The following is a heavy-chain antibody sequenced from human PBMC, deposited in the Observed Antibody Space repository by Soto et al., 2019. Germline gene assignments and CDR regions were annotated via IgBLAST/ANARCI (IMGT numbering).Heavy chain of an antibody. CDR1: GLTVSGKKY. J-gene: IGHJ3*01. D-gene: IGHD1-1*01. V-gene: IGHV3-53*01. Sequence: GSLRLSCAASGLTVSGKKYVAWVRQAPGKGLEWVSALYDVDGSFYADSVKGRFTTSSDSSKTTVYLQMNGLRPDDTAVYYCATWHEREHAYDVWGQGTTVTVSS. CDR2: LYDVDGS. CDR3: ATWHEREHAYDV.